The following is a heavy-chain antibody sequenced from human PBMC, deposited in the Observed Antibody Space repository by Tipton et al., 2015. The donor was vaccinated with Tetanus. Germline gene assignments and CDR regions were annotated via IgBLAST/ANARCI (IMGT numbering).Heavy chain of an antibody. Sequence: TLSLTCAFYGGAFSFSYWNWLRPPPGKGVGWIGEISHRGSTNYKPSLKSRVTISVNTSKNQFSLRLNSVTAADTAVYFCARDAIINTGWYSIDYWGQGTLVTVSA. D-gene: IGHD6-19*01. CDR3: ARDAIINTGWYSIDY. CDR1: GGAFSFSY. CDR2: ISHRGST. V-gene: IGHV4-34*01. J-gene: IGHJ4*02.